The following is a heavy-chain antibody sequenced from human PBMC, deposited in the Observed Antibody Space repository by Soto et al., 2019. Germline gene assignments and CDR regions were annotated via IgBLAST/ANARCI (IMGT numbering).Heavy chain of an antibody. CDR3: ARHPDTAMVTCWFDP. Sequence: QVQLVQSGAEVKKPGSSVKVSCKASGGTFSSYAISWVRQAPGQGLEWMGGIIPIFGTANYAQKFQGRVTITADESTSTAYMERSSLRSEDTAVYYCARHPDTAMVTCWFDPWGQGTLVTVSS. D-gene: IGHD5-18*01. J-gene: IGHJ5*02. CDR2: IIPIFGTA. CDR1: GGTFSSYA. V-gene: IGHV1-69*01.